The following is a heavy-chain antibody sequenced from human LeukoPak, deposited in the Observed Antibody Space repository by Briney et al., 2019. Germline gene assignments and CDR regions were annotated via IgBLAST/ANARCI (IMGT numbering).Heavy chain of an antibody. CDR1: GGTFSSYA. V-gene: IGHV1-69*13. J-gene: IGHJ4*02. CDR3: ATDRCSSTSCYPAFTSFDY. Sequence: SVKVSCKASGGTFSSYAISWVRQAPGQGLEWMGGIIPIFGTANYAQKFQGRVTITADESTSTAYMELSSLRSEDTAVYYCATDRCSSTSCYPAFTSFDYWGQGTLVTVSS. CDR2: IIPIFGTA. D-gene: IGHD2-2*01.